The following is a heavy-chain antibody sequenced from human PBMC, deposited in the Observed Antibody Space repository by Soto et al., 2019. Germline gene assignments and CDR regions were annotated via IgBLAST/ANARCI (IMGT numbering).Heavy chain of an antibody. J-gene: IGHJ4*02. D-gene: IGHD6-13*01. V-gene: IGHV3-15*01. CDR3: TTDGAWQPYYFVY. CDR1: GFTFSNAW. CDR2: IKIKAHGVTT. Sequence: GGSLRLSCAASGFTFSNAWMHWVRQAPGKGLEWVGRIKIKAHGVTTDYAAPVKGRFTISRDDSKNTVSLQMNSLETEDTAVYHCTTDGAWQPYYFVYWGQGTLVTVSS.